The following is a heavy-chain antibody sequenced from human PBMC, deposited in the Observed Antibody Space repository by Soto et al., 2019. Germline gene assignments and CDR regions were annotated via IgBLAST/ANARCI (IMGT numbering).Heavy chain of an antibody. CDR3: ARHSCCSTPKYHYGMAV. J-gene: IGHJ6*02. CDR2: IIPIFGTA. D-gene: IGHD2-15*01. V-gene: IGHV1-69*13. Sequence: GASVKVSCKASGGTFSSYAISWVRQAPGQGLEWMGGIIPIFGTANYAQKFQGRVTITADESTSTAYMELSSLRSEDTAVYYCARHSCCSTPKYHYGMAVWGQGTTVTVSS. CDR1: GGTFSSYA.